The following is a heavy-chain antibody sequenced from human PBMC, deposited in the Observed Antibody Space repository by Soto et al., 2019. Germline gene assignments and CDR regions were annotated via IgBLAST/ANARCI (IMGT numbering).Heavy chain of an antibody. V-gene: IGHV6-1*01. Sequence: PSQTLSLTCAISGDSVSSNSAAWNWIRLSPSRGLEWLARTYYRSRWYNDYAVSVRSRITVNPDTSKNQFSLQLTSVTPEDTAVYYCAKDRGQYQHWYWGQGTLVTVSS. CDR2: TYYRSRWYN. J-gene: IGHJ4*02. CDR3: AKDRGQYQHWY. CDR1: GDSVSSNSAA. D-gene: IGHD2-2*01.